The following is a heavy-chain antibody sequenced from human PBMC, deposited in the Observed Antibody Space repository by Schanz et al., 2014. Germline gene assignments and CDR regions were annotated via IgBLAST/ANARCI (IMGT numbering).Heavy chain of an antibody. Sequence: QAQLMESGGGVVQPGTSLILSCSVSGFSLNTYGIHWFRQPAGKGLEWVAVIWSDGSTKYYADSVKGRFTISRDNSKNTLYLQMSSLRADDTAVYFCARAHGNNWYGKGLDYWGQGTQVTVSS. CDR2: IWSDGSTK. CDR1: GFSLNTYG. V-gene: IGHV3-33*01. J-gene: IGHJ4*02. D-gene: IGHD1-1*01. CDR3: ARAHGNNWYGKGLDY.